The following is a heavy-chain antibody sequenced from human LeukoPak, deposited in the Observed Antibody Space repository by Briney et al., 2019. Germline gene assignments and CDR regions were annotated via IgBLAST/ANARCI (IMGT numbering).Heavy chain of an antibody. CDR3: AKVAGPEDTVVTTREDY. V-gene: IGHV3-23*01. D-gene: IGHD4-23*01. J-gene: IGHJ4*02. CDR1: GFTFSSYA. CDR2: ISGSGGST. Sequence: PGGSLRLSCAASGFTFSSYAMSWVRQAPGKGLEWVSAISGSGGSTYYADSVKGRFTISRDNSKNTLYLQMNSLRAEDTAVYYCAKVAGPEDTVVTTREDYWGQGTLVTVSS.